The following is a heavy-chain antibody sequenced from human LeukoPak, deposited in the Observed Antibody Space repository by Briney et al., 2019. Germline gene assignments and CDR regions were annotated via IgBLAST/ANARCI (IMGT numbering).Heavy chain of an antibody. Sequence: SSETLSLTCTVSGGSIGSSSYNWDWIRQPPGKGLEWIGSIYYSGSTYYNPSLKSRVTISVDTSKNQFSLKLSSVTAADTAVYYCASQDSGYPTLGGYWGQGTWSPSPQ. CDR3: ASQDSGYPTLGGY. CDR1: GGSIGSSSYN. D-gene: IGHD5-12*01. J-gene: IGHJ4*02. V-gene: IGHV4-39*01. CDR2: IYYSGST.